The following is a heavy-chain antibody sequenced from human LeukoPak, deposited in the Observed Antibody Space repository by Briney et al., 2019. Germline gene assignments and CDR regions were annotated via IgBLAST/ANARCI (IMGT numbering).Heavy chain of an antibody. J-gene: IGHJ4*02. V-gene: IGHV3-30-3*01. CDR1: GFTFSSYA. CDR2: ISYDGSNK. D-gene: IGHD4-17*01. Sequence: GRSLRLSCAASGFTFSSYAMHWVRQAPGKGLEWVAVISYDGSNKYYADSVKGRFTISRDNSKNTLYLQVNSLRAEDTAVYYCARVDYGDYFDYWGQGTLVTVSS. CDR3: ARVDYGDYFDY.